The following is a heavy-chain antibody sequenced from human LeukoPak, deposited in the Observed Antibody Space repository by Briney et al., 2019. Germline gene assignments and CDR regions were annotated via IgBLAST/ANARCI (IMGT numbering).Heavy chain of an antibody. CDR1: GFTFTNYG. V-gene: IGHV3-30*18. J-gene: IGHJ4*02. CDR3: AKQNYFDY. Sequence: GGSLRLSCSASGFTFTNYGMHWVRQAPGKGLEWVAVISYDGITNYYADSVKGRFTISRDNSKNTLYLQMNSLRAEDTAVYYCAKQNYFDYWGQGTLVTVSS. CDR2: ISYDGITN.